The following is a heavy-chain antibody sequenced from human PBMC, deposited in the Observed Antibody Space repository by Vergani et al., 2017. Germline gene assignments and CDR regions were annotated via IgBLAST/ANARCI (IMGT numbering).Heavy chain of an antibody. CDR3: ARIVYDSSGYYGAEYFQH. J-gene: IGHJ1*01. D-gene: IGHD3-22*01. V-gene: IGHV5-51*01. CDR2: IYPGDSDT. CDR1: GYSFTSYW. Sequence: EVQLVQSGAEVKKPGESLKISCKGSGYSFTSYWIGWVRQMPGKGLEWMGIIYPGDSDTRYSPSFQGQVTISADKSISTAYLQWSSLKASDTAMYYCARIVYDSSGYYGAEYFQHWGQGTLVTVSS.